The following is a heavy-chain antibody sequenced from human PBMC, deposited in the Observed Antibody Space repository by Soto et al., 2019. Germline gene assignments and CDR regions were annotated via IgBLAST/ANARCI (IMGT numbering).Heavy chain of an antibody. CDR1: GDSISSDAYY. V-gene: IGHV4-30-4*01. CDR3: AIGPRAYIGYYYPHFDY. J-gene: IGHJ4*02. CDR2: IYYRGIT. Sequence: SETLSLTCTVSGDSISSDAYYWSWIRQPPGKCVEWIGNIYYRGITYYNPSLKSRVSISVDTSNNQFSLKLSSVAAADTAVYYCAIGPRAYIGYYYPHFDYWGQGALDTVSS. D-gene: IGHD5-12*01.